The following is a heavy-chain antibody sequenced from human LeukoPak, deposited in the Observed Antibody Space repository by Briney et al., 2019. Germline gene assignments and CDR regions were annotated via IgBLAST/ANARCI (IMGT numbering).Heavy chain of an antibody. J-gene: IGHJ4*02. D-gene: IGHD4-17*01. CDR1: GYTFTSYG. CDR3: ARVLNDYGDYQDPSGVFDY. CDR2: ISAYNGNT. V-gene: IGHV1-18*01. Sequence: SVKVSCKASGYTFTSYGISWVRQAPGQGLEWMGWISAYNGNTNYAQKLQGRVTMTTDTSTSTAYMELRSLRSDDTAVYYCARVLNDYGDYQDPSGVFDYWGQGTLVTVSS.